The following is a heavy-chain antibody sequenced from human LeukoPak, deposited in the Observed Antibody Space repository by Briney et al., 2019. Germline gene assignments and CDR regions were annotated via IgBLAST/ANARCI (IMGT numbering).Heavy chain of an antibody. CDR2: YSGST. J-gene: IGHJ5*02. D-gene: IGHD1-1*01. CDR3: ARGIPSRTTGTPTDCFDP. Sequence: SQTLSLTCTVSGGSISGYCWSWIRQPPGKGLEWIGSYSGSTNYNPSLKSRVTISLDTSNNKFSLRLRSVIAADTAVYYCARGIPSRTTGTPTDCFDPWGQGTLVTVSS. V-gene: IGHV4-59*01. CDR1: GGSISGYC.